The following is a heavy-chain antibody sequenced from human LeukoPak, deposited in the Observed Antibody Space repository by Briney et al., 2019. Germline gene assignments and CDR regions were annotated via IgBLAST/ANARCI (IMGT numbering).Heavy chain of an antibody. V-gene: IGHV1-46*01. J-gene: IGHJ4*02. CDR3: ARDWDSAAMVTGTADY. CDR1: GYTFTSYY. Sequence: ASVKVSCKASGYTFTSYYMHWVRQAPGQGLEWMGIINPSGGSTSYAQKFQGRVTMTRDMSTSTVYMELSSLRSEDTAVYYCARDWDSAAMVTGTADYWGQGTLDTVSS. CDR2: INPSGGST. D-gene: IGHD5-18*01.